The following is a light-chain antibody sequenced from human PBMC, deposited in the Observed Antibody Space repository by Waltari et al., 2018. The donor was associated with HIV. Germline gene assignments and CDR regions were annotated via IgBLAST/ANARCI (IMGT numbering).Light chain of an antibody. CDR2: NAS. J-gene: IGLJ1*01. Sequence: SYVLTQPPSVSVAPGQTARITCGGNNIGSKRVHWYQQKAGQAPVLVVYNASDRPSGIPVRFSGSNSGNTATLTISRVEAGDEADYYCHVWDRSSDHHVFGTGTKVTVL. CDR1: NIGSKR. V-gene: IGLV3-21*02. CDR3: HVWDRSSDHHV.